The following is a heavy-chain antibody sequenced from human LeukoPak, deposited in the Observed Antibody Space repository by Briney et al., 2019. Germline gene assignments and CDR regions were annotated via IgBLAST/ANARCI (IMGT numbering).Heavy chain of an antibody. V-gene: IGHV1-46*01. CDR3: ARIGGITMVRGVQGDYYGMDV. J-gene: IGHJ6*04. D-gene: IGHD3-10*01. CDR1: GYTFTSYY. CDR2: INPSGGST. Sequence: ASVTVSCKASGYTFTSYYMHWVRQAPGQGLEWMGLINPSGGSTSYAQKFQGRVTMTRDTSTSTVYMELSSLRSEDTAVYYCARIGGITMVRGVQGDYYGMDVWGKGTTVTVSS.